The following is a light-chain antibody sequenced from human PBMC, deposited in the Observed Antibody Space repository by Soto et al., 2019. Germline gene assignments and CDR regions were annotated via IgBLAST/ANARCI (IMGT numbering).Light chain of an antibody. CDR2: GAS. V-gene: IGKV3-20*01. CDR1: QSVSSSY. CDR3: QQYGSSPLT. Sequence: EIVLTQSPGTLSLSPGERATLSCRASQSVSSSYLAWYQQKPGQAPRLLIYGASSRATGIPDRFSGSGSGTVFTLTFSRLEPEDFAVYYCQQYGSSPLTFGGGTKVEIK. J-gene: IGKJ4*01.